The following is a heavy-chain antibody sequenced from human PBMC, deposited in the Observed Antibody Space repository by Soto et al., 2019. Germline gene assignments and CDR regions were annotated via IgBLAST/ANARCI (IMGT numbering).Heavy chain of an antibody. J-gene: IGHJ6*02. CDR3: ARGFGAPSHGMDV. V-gene: IGHV4-30-2*01. Sequence: QLQLQESGSGLVKPSQTLSLTCAVSGGSISSGGYSWSWIRQPPGKGLEWIYYIYHSGSTYYNPSLKGRVTISVDRSKNQFSLKLSSVTAADTAVYYCARGFGAPSHGMDVWGQGTTVTVSS. D-gene: IGHD3-16*01. CDR2: IYHSGST. CDR1: GGSISSGGYS.